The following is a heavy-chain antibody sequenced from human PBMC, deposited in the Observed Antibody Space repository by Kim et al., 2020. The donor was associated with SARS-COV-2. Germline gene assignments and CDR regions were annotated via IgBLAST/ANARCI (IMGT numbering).Heavy chain of an antibody. J-gene: IGHJ6*02. Sequence: AESAQGRFTISRDNAKKSRYLQMNSLRAEDTALYYCARGARPTDFYYGLDVWGQGTTVTVSS. D-gene: IGHD3-10*01. V-gene: IGHV3-9*01. CDR3: ARGARPTDFYYGLDV.